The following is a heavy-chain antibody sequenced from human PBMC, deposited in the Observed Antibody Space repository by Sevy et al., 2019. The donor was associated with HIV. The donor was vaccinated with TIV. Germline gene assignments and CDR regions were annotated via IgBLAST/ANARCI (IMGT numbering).Heavy chain of an antibody. V-gene: IGHV1-18*01. CDR1: GYTFASYG. CDR3: ARCLGGLRPWEYNWFDP. D-gene: IGHD1-26*01. Sequence: ASVKVSCKASGYTFASYGISWVRQAPGQGLEWIGWVTPYNGHKKYAQKLQGRVTMTTDTSTNTAYMELRSLRSDDTAVYYCARCLGGLRPWEYNWFDPWGQGTLVTVSS. CDR2: VTPYNGHK. J-gene: IGHJ5*02.